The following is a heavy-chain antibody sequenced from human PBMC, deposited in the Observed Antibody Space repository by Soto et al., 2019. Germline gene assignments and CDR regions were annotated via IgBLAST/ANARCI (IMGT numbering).Heavy chain of an antibody. CDR3: AKHGKGYSYYYYYGMDV. D-gene: IGHD2-15*01. CDR1: GFTFSSYG. V-gene: IGHV3-30*18. J-gene: IGHJ6*02. Sequence: GGSLRLSCAASGFTFSSYGMHWVRQAPGKGLEWVAVISYDGSNKYYADSVKGRFTISRDNSKNTLYLQMNSLRAEDTAVYYCAKHGKGYSYYYYYGMDVWGQGTTVTVSS. CDR2: ISYDGSNK.